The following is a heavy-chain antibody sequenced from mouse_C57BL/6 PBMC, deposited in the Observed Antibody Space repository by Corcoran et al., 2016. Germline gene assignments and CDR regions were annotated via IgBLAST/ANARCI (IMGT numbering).Heavy chain of an antibody. D-gene: IGHD2-1*01. Sequence: QIQLVQSGPELKKPGETVKISCKASVYTFTTYGMSWVKQAPGKGLKWMGWINTYSGVPTYADDFKGRFAFSLETSASTAYLQINNLKNEDTATYFCARGGGNSWFAYWGQGTLVTVSA. CDR1: VYTFTTYG. J-gene: IGHJ3*01. V-gene: IGHV9-3*01. CDR2: INTYSGVP. CDR3: ARGGGNSWFAY.